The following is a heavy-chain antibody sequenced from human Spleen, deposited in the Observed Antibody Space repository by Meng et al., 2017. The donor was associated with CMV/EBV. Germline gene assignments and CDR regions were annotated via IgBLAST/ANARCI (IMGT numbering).Heavy chain of an antibody. V-gene: IGHV3-13*03. Sequence: GESLKISCAACGFTFSSYDMHWVRQATGKGLEWVSAIGTAGDTYYPGSVKGQFTISRENAKNTLYLQMNSLRAEDTAVYYCAKDVSSGWYYFDYWGQGTLVTVSS. CDR3: AKDVSSGWYYFDY. D-gene: IGHD6-19*01. CDR2: IGTAGDT. CDR1: GFTFSSYD. J-gene: IGHJ4*02.